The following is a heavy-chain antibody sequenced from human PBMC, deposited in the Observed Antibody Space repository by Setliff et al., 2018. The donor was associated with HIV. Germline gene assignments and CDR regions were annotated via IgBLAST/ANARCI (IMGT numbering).Heavy chain of an antibody. Sequence: SETLSLTCTVSGGSISSGDYYWSWIRQPPGKGLEWIGYIYYSGSTYYNPSLKSRVTISVDTSKNQFSLKLSSVTAAGTAVYYCAREGKEGATPFDYWGQGTLVTV. CDR2: IYYSGST. CDR3: AREGKEGATPFDY. D-gene: IGHD1-26*01. J-gene: IGHJ4*02. CDR1: GGSISSGDYY. V-gene: IGHV4-30-4*08.